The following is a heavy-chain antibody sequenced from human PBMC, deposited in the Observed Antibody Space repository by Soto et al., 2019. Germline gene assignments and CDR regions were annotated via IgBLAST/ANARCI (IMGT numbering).Heavy chain of an antibody. V-gene: IGHV1-18*01. J-gene: IGHJ5*02. CDR2: ISAYNGNT. CDR1: GYTFTSYG. Sequence: QVQLVQSGAEVKKPGASVKVSCKASGYTFTSYGISWVRQAPGQGLDWMGGISAYNGNTNYGQKLQGRVTMTKDTSTSTAYMELRSLRSDDTAVYHCARFTDHNRFDPWGQGTLVTVSS. D-gene: IGHD3-16*01. CDR3: ARFTDHNRFDP.